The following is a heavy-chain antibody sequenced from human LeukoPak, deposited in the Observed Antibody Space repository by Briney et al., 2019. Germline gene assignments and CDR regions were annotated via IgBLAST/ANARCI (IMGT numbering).Heavy chain of an antibody. V-gene: IGHV3-30*04. CDR3: ARDARVVATLDY. CDR1: GFTFSSYA. D-gene: IGHD5-12*01. CDR2: ISYDGSNK. Sequence: GGSLRLSCAASGFTFSSYAMHWVRQAPGKGLGWVAVISYDGSNKYYADSVKGRFTISRDNSKNTLYLQMNSLRAEDTAVYYCARDARVVATLDYWGQGTLVTVSS. J-gene: IGHJ4*02.